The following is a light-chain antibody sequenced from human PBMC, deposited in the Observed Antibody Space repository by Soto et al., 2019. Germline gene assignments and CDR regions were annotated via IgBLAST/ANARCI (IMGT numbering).Light chain of an antibody. CDR2: LNSDGSH. V-gene: IGLV4-69*02. Sequence: QPVLTQSSSASASLGASVKLTCTLSSGHSNYAIAWHQQQPEKGPRYLMKLNSDGSHSKGDGIPDRFSGSSSGAERYLTISSLQSDDEADYYCQTWDSGILVFGGGTQLTVL. CDR1: SGHSNYA. J-gene: IGLJ3*02. CDR3: QTWDSGILV.